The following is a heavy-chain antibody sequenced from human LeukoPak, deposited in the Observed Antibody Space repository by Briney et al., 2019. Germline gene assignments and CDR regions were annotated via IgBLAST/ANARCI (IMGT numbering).Heavy chain of an antibody. CDR1: GGSFSGYY. CDR3: ARVGGSGWRQRTYYFDY. J-gene: IGHJ4*02. Sequence: SETLSLTCAVYGGSFSGYYWTWIRQPPGKGLEWIGEINHGGSTNYNPSLKSRVTISVDTSKNQFSLNLNSVTAADTAVYYCARVGGSGWRQRTYYFDYWGQGTLVTVSS. CDR2: INHGGST. V-gene: IGHV4-34*01. D-gene: IGHD6-19*01.